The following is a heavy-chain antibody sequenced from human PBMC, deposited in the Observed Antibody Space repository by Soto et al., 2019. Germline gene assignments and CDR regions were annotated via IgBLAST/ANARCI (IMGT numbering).Heavy chain of an antibody. CDR3: ARGVLGYCSSTSCRRYYYYYGMDV. D-gene: IGHD2-2*01. J-gene: IGHJ6*02. V-gene: IGHV4-34*01. Sequence: SETLSLTCAVYGGSFSGYYWSWIRQPPGKGLEWIGEINHSGSTNYNPSLKSRVTISVDTSKNQFSLKLSSVTAADTAVYYCARGVLGYCSSTSCRRYYYYYGMDVWGQGTTVTSP. CDR1: GGSFSGYY. CDR2: INHSGST.